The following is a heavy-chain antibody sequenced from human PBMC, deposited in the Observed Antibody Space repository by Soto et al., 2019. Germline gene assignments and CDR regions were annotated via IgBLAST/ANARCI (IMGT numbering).Heavy chain of an antibody. V-gene: IGHV1-2*02. D-gene: IGHD2-15*01. J-gene: IGHJ5*02. CDR1: GYTFTGYY. CDR3: ARAVVAHLFET. CDR2: LNPNHGTT. Sequence: ASVKVSFKASGYTFTGYYLHWVRQAPGQGLEWMGWLNPNHGTTTYAQKFQGRVTMTRATSISTAYMELSSLRSDDTAVYYCARAVVAHLFETWVQGTLVTVSS.